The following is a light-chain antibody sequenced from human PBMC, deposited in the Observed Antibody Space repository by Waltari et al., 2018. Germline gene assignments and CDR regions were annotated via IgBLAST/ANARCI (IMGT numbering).Light chain of an antibody. J-gene: IGLJ3*02. Sequence: YELTQPSSVSVSPGQTATITCPGDIAPTTYIRWFQQRPGQAPMLVIYKDNERPSGIPERFSGSSSGVTAMLTISGAQADDEADYYCYSSADDNPRVFGGGTKLTVL. CDR3: YSSADDNPRV. CDR1: IAPTTY. V-gene: IGLV3-27*01. CDR2: KDN.